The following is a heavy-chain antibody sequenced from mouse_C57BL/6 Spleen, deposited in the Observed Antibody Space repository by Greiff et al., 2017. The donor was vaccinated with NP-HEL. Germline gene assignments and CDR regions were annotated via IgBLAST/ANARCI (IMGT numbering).Heavy chain of an antibody. CDR1: GFTFSDYG. V-gene: IGHV5-17*01. Sequence: EVQLVESGGGLVKPGGSLKLSCAASGFTFSDYGMHWVRQAPEKGLEWVAYISSGSSTISYAASVKGRFTITRDNDKNTLFLQMTSLRSEDTAMYYCARRGTLGPSDAMDYWGQGTSVTVSS. D-gene: IGHD4-1*01. CDR3: ARRGTLGPSDAMDY. J-gene: IGHJ4*01. CDR2: ISSGSSTI.